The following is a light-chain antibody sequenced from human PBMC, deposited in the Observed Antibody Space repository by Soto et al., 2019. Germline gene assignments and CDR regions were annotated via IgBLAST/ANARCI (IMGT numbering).Light chain of an antibody. V-gene: IGLV2-14*01. Sequence: QSVLTQPAPVSGSPGQSITISCTGTSSDVGGYDYVSWYQQPPGKAPKLMIYDVSNWPSGVSNRFSGSKSGNTASLTISGLQAEDEADYYCSSYTSSGTLVFGTGTKVTVL. CDR1: SSDVGGYDY. CDR3: SSYTSSGTLV. J-gene: IGLJ1*01. CDR2: DVS.